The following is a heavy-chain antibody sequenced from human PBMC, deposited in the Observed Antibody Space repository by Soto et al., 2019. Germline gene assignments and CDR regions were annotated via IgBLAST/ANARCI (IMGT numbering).Heavy chain of an antibody. J-gene: IGHJ4*02. CDR2: IYSGGST. CDR3: ARGGGVTTGYFDY. CDR1: GFTVSSNY. Sequence: EVQLVESGGGLVQPGGSLRLSCAASGFTVSSNYMSWVRQAPGKGLEWVSVIYSGGSTYYADSVKGRFTISRDNSKNTLYLQMNSLRAEDTAVYYCARGGGVTTGYFDYWGQGTLVTVSS. V-gene: IGHV3-66*01. D-gene: IGHD4-4*01.